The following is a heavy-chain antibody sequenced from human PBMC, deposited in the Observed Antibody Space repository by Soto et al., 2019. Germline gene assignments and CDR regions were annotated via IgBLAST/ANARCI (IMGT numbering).Heavy chain of an antibody. CDR2: IYHSGST. D-gene: IGHD6-19*01. CDR3: ASLGLDRYFDY. Sequence: QVQLQESGPGLVKPSGTLSLTCAVSSGSISSSNWWSWVRQPPGKGLEWIGEIYHSGSTNYNPSLKRRVTISVDKSKIQFSLKLSSVTAADTAVYYCASLGLDRYFDYWGQGTLVTVSS. V-gene: IGHV4-4*02. J-gene: IGHJ4*02. CDR1: SGSISSSNW.